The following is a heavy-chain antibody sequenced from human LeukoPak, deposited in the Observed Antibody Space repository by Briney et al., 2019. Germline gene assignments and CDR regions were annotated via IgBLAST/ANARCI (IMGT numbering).Heavy chain of an antibody. CDR3: ARGFTVTPDY. D-gene: IGHD4-17*01. V-gene: IGHV3-21*01. Sequence: GGSLRLSYAASGFTFSSYSMNWVRQAPGKGLEWVSSISSSSSYIYYADSVKGRFTISRDNAKNSLYLQMNSLRAEDTAVYYCARGFTVTPDYWGQGTLVTVSS. J-gene: IGHJ4*02. CDR1: GFTFSSYS. CDR2: ISSSSSYI.